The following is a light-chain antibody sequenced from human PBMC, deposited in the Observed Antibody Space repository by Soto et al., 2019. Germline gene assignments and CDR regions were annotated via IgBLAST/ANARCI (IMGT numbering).Light chain of an antibody. V-gene: IGKV1-5*01. J-gene: IGKJ1*01. CDR2: DAS. CDR1: QSISTY. CDR3: QQYNNFWT. Sequence: DIQMTQSPASLSASLGDGVTTTCRASQSISTYLNWYRQKPGKAPKLLIYDASSLKSGVPSRFSGSESGTEFTLTISSLQPDDFGTYYCQQYNNFWTFGQGTKVDIK.